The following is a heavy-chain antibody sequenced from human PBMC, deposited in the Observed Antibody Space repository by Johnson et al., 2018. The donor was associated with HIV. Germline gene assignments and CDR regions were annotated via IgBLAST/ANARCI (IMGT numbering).Heavy chain of an antibody. CDR3: ASPRWGSSMMQGAFDI. V-gene: IGHV3-30*04. CDR1: GFTFSSYA. CDR2: MSYDGSNK. Sequence: VQLVESGGGVVQPGRSLRLSCAASGFTFSSYAMHWVRQTPGKGLEWVAVMSYDGSNKYYADSVKGRLTISRDNSKNRLYLQMNSLRAEDTAVYYCASPRWGSSMMQGAFDIWGQGTMVTVSS. J-gene: IGHJ3*02. D-gene: IGHD2-2*01.